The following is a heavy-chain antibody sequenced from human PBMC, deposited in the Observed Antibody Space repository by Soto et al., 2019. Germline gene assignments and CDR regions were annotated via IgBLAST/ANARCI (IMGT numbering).Heavy chain of an antibody. Sequence: SETLSLTCTVSGGSISSNYWSWIRQPPGKGLEWLGYVSHSGSTNYNPSLKSRVTISRDRSKNQLSLKLTSVTAADTAVYYCARDYLRALDYWGHGTLVTAPQ. D-gene: IGHD3-10*01. J-gene: IGHJ4*01. CDR2: VSHSGST. CDR1: GGSISSNY. V-gene: IGHV4-59*01. CDR3: ARDYLRALDY.